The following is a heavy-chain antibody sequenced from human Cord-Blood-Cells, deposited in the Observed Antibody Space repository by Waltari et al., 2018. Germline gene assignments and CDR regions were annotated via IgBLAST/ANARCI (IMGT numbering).Heavy chain of an antibody. CDR1: GGSISSSSYY. D-gene: IGHD3-3*01. CDR3: ARHAFTIFGVVNWFDP. J-gene: IGHJ5*02. CDR2: IYYSGRT. V-gene: IGHV4-39*01. Sequence: QLQLQESGPGLVKPSETLSLTCTVSGGSISSSSYYWGWIRQPPGKGLEWVGSIYYSGRTYSNPSLKSRVTISVDTSKNQFSLKLSSVTAADTAVYYWARHAFTIFGVVNWFDPWGQGTLVTVSS.